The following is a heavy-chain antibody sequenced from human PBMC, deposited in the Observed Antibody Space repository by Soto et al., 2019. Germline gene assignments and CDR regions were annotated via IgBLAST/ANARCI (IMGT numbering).Heavy chain of an antibody. CDR3: ARRGYGSRWPNVYMDV. Sequence: EAQLVESGGGLVQPGGSLRLSCAASGLTFSNYEMHWVRQAPGKGLEYVSGISNNGAHTDYAKSVKGRFTISRDNSENTLYPQMGSLRAEDMALYYCARRGYGSRWPNVYMDVWGKGTTVTVSS. CDR2: ISNNGAHT. D-gene: IGHD6-13*01. CDR1: GLTFSNYE. V-gene: IGHV3-64*01. J-gene: IGHJ6*03.